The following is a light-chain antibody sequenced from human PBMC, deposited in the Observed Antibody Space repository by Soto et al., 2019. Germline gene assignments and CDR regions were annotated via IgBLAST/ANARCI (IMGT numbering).Light chain of an antibody. CDR3: SSYTSSSTLVV. J-gene: IGLJ2*01. Sequence: QSALTQPASVSGSPGQSITISCTGTSSDVGGYNYVSWYQQHPGKAPKLMIYEVSYRPSGVSNRFSGSKSGNTASLTISGLQAEDEGDYYCSSYTSSSTLVVFGGGTKVTVL. CDR1: SSDVGGYNY. V-gene: IGLV2-14*01. CDR2: EVS.